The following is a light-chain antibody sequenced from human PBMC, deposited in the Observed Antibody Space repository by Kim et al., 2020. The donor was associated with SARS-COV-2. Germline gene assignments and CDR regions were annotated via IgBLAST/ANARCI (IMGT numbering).Light chain of an antibody. CDR1: SSNIGSNT. CDR3: AAWDDRMNAVI. CDR2: SSN. V-gene: IGLV1-44*01. J-gene: IGLJ2*01. Sequence: ELTQPPSASGTPGQRVTISCSGSSSNIGSNTVNWYQQLPGTAPKLLIYSSNQRPSGVPDRFSGSKSGTSASLAISGLQSEDEADYYCAAWDDRMNAVIFGGGTQLTVL.